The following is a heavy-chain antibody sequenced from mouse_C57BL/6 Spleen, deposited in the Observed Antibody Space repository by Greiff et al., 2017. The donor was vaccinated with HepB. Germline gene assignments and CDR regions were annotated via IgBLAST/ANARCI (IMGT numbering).Heavy chain of an antibody. J-gene: IGHJ2*01. Sequence: QVQLQQSGAELVKPGASVKLSCKASGYTFTSYWMQWVKQRPGQGLEWIGEIDPSDSYTNYNQKFKGKATLTVDTSSSTAYMQLSSLTSEDSAVYYCARITTVVATYDYWGQGTTLTVSS. CDR1: GYTFTSYW. V-gene: IGHV1-50*01. CDR2: IDPSDSYT. D-gene: IGHD1-1*01. CDR3: ARITTVVATYDY.